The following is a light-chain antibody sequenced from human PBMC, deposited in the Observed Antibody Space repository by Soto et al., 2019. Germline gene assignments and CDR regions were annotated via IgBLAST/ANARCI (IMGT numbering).Light chain of an antibody. Sequence: QSVLTQPASVSGSPGQSITISCTGTSSVVGGYNYVSRYQQHPGKAPKLMIYDVSNRPSGVSNRFSGSKSGNTASLTISGLQAEDEADYYCSSSTSSSLHVFGTGTKVTVL. J-gene: IGLJ1*01. V-gene: IGLV2-14*03. CDR2: DVS. CDR3: SSSTSSSLHV. CDR1: SSVVGGYNY.